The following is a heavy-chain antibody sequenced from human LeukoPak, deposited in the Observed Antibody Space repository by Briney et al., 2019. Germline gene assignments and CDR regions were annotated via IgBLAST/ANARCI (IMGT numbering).Heavy chain of an antibody. CDR3: ARDGSIAARVYYYYMDV. D-gene: IGHD6-6*01. CDR2: ISSSNSYI. V-gene: IGHV3-21*01. J-gene: IGHJ6*03. Sequence: GGSLRLSCAASGFTFSSYSMNWVRQAPGKGLEWVSSISSSNSYIYYADSVKDRFTISRDNANNSLYLQMNSLRAEDTAVYYCARDGSIAARVYYYYMDVWGKGTTVTVSS. CDR1: GFTFSSYS.